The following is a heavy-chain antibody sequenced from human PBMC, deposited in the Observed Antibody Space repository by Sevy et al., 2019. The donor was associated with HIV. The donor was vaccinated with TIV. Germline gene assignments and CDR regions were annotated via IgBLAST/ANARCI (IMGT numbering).Heavy chain of an antibody. V-gene: IGHV3-33*01. CDR3: AREGYSSSWNYYYGMDV. CDR2: IWYDGSNK. Sequence: GGSLRLSCAASGFTFSSYGMHWVRQAPGKGLEWVALIWYDGSNKYYADSVKGRFTISRDNSKNTLYLQMNSLRAEDTAVYYCAREGYSSSWNYYYGMDVWGQGTTVTVSS. D-gene: IGHD6-13*01. J-gene: IGHJ6*02. CDR1: GFTFSSYG.